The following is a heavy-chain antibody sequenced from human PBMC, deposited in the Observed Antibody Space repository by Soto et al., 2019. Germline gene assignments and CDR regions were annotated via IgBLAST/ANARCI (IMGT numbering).Heavy chain of an antibody. J-gene: IGHJ4*02. Sequence: SETLSLTCSVAGGTISSSSYFWGWIRQPPGKGLEWIGTIYYSGSTYYNPSLKSRVTISVDTSKNQFSLKLSSVTAADTAVYYCARARIAVAGTGHIDYWGQGTLVTVSS. CDR1: GGTISSSSYF. CDR2: IYYSGST. D-gene: IGHD6-19*01. V-gene: IGHV4-39*01. CDR3: ARARIAVAGTGHIDY.